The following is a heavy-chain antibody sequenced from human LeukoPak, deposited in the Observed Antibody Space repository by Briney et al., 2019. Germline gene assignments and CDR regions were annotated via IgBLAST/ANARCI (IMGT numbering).Heavy chain of an antibody. CDR1: GGSISSYY. Sequence: SETLSLTCTVSGGSISSYYWSWIRQPPGKGLEWIGYIYTSGSTNYNPSLKGRVTISVDTSKNQFSLKLSPVTAADTAVYYCARGYSSSFFDYWAREPWSPSPQ. V-gene: IGHV4-4*09. CDR2: IYTSGST. CDR3: ARGYSSSFFDY. D-gene: IGHD6-6*01. J-gene: IGHJ4*02.